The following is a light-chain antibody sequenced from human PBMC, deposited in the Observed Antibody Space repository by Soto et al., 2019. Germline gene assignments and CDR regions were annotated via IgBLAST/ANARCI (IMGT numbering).Light chain of an antibody. CDR1: QSVSSSY. CDR2: GAS. Sequence: EIVLTQSPGTLSLSPGERATLSCSASQSVSSSYLAWYQQKPGQAPRLLIYGASSRATGIPDRFSGSGSGTDFTLTISSLEPEDFAVYYCQQYGSSRTFGQGTKVDIK. J-gene: IGKJ1*01. CDR3: QQYGSSRT. V-gene: IGKV3-20*01.